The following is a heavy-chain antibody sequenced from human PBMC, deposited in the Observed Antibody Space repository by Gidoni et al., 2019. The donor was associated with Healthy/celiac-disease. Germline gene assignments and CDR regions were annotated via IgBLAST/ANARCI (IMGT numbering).Heavy chain of an antibody. J-gene: IGHJ4*02. Sequence: QVQLVESGGGVVQPWRSLRLPCAASGFTFSSYGMHWVRQAPGKGLEWVAVISYNGSNQYYADSVKGLFTISRYNSKNTLYLQMNSLRAEDTAEDYCATWGVVGATAFDYWGQGTLVTVSS. V-gene: IGHV3-30*03. CDR1: GFTFSSYG. D-gene: IGHD1-26*01. CDR2: ISYNGSNQ. CDR3: ATWGVVGATAFDY.